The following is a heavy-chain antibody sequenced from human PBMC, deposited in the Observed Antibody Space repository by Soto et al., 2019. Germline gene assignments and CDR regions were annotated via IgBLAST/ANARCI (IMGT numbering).Heavy chain of an antibody. V-gene: IGHV3-23*01. Sequence: EVQLLDSGGVLVQPGGSLRLSCAASGFTFTSYAMRWVRQAPDKGLEWVSSISRSGDNTYYADSVKGRFTISRDDSKNTLYLQMNSLRSEDTAVYYCAFSYHCNYWGQGTLVTVSS. J-gene: IGHJ4*02. CDR1: GFTFTSYA. CDR3: AFSYHCNY. D-gene: IGHD2-2*01. CDR2: ISRSGDNT.